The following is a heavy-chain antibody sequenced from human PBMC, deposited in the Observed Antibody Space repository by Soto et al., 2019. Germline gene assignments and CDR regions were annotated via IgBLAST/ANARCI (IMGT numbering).Heavy chain of an antibody. Sequence: EVQLVESGGGLVQPGRSLRLYCAASGFTFDDYAMHLVRQAPGKGLEWVSSVTSSPSSMFYADSVKGRFTISRDDAKDSRFLQMNNLRADETAVYYCAREADFASSGYVLDYWGLGTLVTVSS. V-gene: IGHV3-9*01. J-gene: IGHJ4*02. CDR1: GFTFDDYA. CDR3: AREADFASSGYVLDY. D-gene: IGHD3-22*01. CDR2: VTSSPSSM.